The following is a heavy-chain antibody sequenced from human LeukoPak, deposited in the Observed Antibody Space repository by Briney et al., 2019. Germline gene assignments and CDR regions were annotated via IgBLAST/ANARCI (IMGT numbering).Heavy chain of an antibody. CDR3: ARVGARGSWFDP. Sequence: SQTLSLTCTVSGGSISSGGYYWSWVRQHPGKGLEWIGYIYYSGSTYYNPSLKSRVTISVDTSKNQFSLKLSSVTAADTAVYYCARVGARGSWFDPWGQGTLVTVSS. D-gene: IGHD1-26*01. CDR1: GGSISSGGYY. V-gene: IGHV4-31*03. CDR2: IYYSGST. J-gene: IGHJ5*02.